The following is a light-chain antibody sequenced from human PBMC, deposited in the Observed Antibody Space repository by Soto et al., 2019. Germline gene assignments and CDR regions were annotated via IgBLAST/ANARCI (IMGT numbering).Light chain of an antibody. J-gene: IGKJ1*01. CDR1: QSVSTN. CDR3: QQYYVWPRT. Sequence: EIVMTQSPHTLYVSPGETATLSCRASQSVSTNLAWYQHKPGQAPRLLISGASTRATGLPARFSGSGSGTDFTLTISSLQSEDFAVYYCQQYYVWPRTFGQGTKVDIK. CDR2: GAS. V-gene: IGKV3-15*01.